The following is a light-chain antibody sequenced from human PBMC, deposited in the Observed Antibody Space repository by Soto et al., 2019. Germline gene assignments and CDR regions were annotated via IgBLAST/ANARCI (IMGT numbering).Light chain of an antibody. CDR3: SSYTSSSTYV. CDR2: DVT. V-gene: IGLV2-14*03. J-gene: IGLJ1*01. CDR1: SSDVGGYNY. Sequence: QSVLTQPASVSGSPGQSITISCTGTSSDVGGYNYVSWYQQHPGKAPQLIIYDVTRRPSGVPDRFSGSKSGNTASLTISGLQAEDEADYYCSSYTSSSTYVFGTGTKVTVL.